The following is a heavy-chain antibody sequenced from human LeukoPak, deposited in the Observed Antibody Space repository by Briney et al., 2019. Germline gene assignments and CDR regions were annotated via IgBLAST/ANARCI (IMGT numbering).Heavy chain of an antibody. CDR3: ARSVGSCSGGSCYHYYGMDV. D-gene: IGHD2-15*01. J-gene: IGHJ6*02. CDR2: INPNSGGT. V-gene: IGHV1-2*02. Sequence: ASVKVCCKASGYTFTGYYMHWVRQAPGQRLEWMGWINPNSGGTNYAQKFQGRVTMTRDTSISTAYMELSRLRSDDTAVYYCARSVGSCSGGSCYHYYGMDVWGQGTTVTVSS. CDR1: GYTFTGYY.